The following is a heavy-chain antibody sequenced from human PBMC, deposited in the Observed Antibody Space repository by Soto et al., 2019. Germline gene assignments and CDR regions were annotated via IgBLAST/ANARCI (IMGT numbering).Heavy chain of an antibody. CDR3: ARLLGSSQPFDY. CDR2: IYYSGST. Sequence: SETLSLTCTVSGGSISSGGYYWSWIRQHPGKGLEWIGYIYYSGSTYYNPSLKSRVTISVDTSKNQFSLKLSSVTAADTAVYYCARLLGSSQPFDYWGQGTLVTVSS. V-gene: IGHV4-31*03. D-gene: IGHD6-13*01. J-gene: IGHJ4*02. CDR1: GGSISSGGYY.